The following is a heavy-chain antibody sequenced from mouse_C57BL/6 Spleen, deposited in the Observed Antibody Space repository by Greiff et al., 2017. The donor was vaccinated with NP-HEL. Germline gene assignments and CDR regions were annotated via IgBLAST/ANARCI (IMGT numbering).Heavy chain of an antibody. D-gene: IGHD2-2*01. V-gene: IGHV5-6*01. CDR1: GFTFSSYG. J-gene: IGHJ4*01. CDR3: ARDGYDVEAMDY. Sequence: EVKLMESGGDLVKPGGSLKLSCAASGFTFSSYGMSWVRQTPDKRLEWVATISSGGSYTYYPDSVKGRFTISRDNAKNTLYLQMSSLKSEDTAMYYCARDGYDVEAMDYWGQGTSVTVSS. CDR2: ISSGGSYT.